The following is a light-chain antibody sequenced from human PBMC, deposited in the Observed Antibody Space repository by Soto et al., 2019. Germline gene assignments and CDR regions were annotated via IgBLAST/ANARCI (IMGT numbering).Light chain of an antibody. J-gene: IGKJ1*01. V-gene: IGKV3-20*01. CDR2: GAT. CDR3: QQYGSSVRT. Sequence: DIALTQSPGTLSLSPGDRAILSCRASQSVNSGSLAWYQQRPGQAPRLLIYGATIRATGIPDEFSGSGSGTDFTLTISRLEPEDFAVYYCQQYGSSVRTFGEGTKVGIK. CDR1: QSVNSGS.